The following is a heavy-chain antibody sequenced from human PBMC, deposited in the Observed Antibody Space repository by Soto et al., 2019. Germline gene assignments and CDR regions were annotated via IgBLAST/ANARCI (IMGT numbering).Heavy chain of an antibody. CDR2: ISSSGSTI. J-gene: IGHJ6*02. D-gene: IGHD2-15*01. V-gene: IGHV3-48*03. CDR3: TTLPPSVYCRGGSCYRYYYYYGNDV. Sequence: GPVRLSCRAYGLNFSGYEMNWVVQAPGKGLEWVSYISSSGSTIYYADSVKGRFTISRDNAKNSLYLQMNSLRAEDTAGYYCTTLPPSVYCRGGSCYRYYYYYGNDVRGPCTQVTVSS. CDR1: GLNFSGYE.